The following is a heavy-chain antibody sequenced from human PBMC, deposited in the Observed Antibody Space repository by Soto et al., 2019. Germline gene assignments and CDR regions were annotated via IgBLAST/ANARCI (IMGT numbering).Heavy chain of an antibody. Sequence: PGGSLRLSCAASGFTFTSYSMNWVRQAPGKGLEWVSSIGTSSGYIHYADSVKGRFTISRDNAQNSLYLQVNSLTAEDTAVYYCAKEVDTIFGVVMRMSMDVWGQGTTVTSP. V-gene: IGHV3-21*01. CDR2: IGTSSGYI. CDR3: AKEVDTIFGVVMRMSMDV. J-gene: IGHJ6*02. D-gene: IGHD3-3*01. CDR1: GFTFTSYS.